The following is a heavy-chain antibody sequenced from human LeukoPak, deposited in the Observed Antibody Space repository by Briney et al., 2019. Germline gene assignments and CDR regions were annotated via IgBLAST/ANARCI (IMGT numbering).Heavy chain of an antibody. Sequence: SQTLSLTCTVAGGSIRSGDYYGSSIRQPPRKCLEWVGYIYYSGSTYYNPSLKSRVTISVDTSKNQFSLKLSSVTAADTAVYYCARDGFTYYDFWSGPLDPWGQGTLVTVSS. V-gene: IGHV4-30-4*01. D-gene: IGHD3-3*01. CDR3: ARDGFTYYDFWSGPLDP. CDR1: GGSIRSGDYY. CDR2: IYYSGST. J-gene: IGHJ5*02.